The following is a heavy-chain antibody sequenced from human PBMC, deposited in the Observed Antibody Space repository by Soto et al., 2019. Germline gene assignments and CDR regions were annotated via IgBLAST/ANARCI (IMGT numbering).Heavy chain of an antibody. Sequence: QVQLVQSGAEVKKPGSSVKVSCKASGGTFSSYTISWVRQAPGQGLEWMGRIIPILGIANDAQKFQGRVTITADKSTSTAYMELSSLRSEDTAVYYCARDLSRVTDYWGQGTLVTVSS. D-gene: IGHD3-10*01. CDR2: IIPILGIA. CDR1: GGTFSSYT. V-gene: IGHV1-69*08. CDR3: ARDLSRVTDY. J-gene: IGHJ4*02.